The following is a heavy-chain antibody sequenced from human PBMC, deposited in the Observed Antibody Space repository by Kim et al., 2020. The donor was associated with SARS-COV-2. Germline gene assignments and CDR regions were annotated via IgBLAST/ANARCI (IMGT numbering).Heavy chain of an antibody. CDR3: AKDRITIFGVVIPTSDY. J-gene: IGHJ4*02. D-gene: IGHD3-3*01. Sequence: MKGRVTISRENSKNTLYLQMNSLRAEDTAVYYCAKDRITIFGVVIPTSDYWGQGTLVTVSS. V-gene: IGHV3-23*01.